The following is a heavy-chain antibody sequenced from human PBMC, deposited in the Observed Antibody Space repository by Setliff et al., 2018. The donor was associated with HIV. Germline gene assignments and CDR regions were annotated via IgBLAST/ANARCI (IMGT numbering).Heavy chain of an antibody. CDR1: GDSLGSHY. CDR2: VDYSGTP. CDR3: ARGSYRGSGYFVRYFDS. J-gene: IGHJ4*02. D-gene: IGHD3-3*01. V-gene: IGHV4-59*11. Sequence: SETLSLTCSVSGDSLGSHYWSWVRQPLGKGLEWIGSVDYSGTPNYSPSLKSRVTISVDRSKNQFFLKLTSVTAADTAVYYCARGSYRGSGYFVRYFDSWAQGMLVTVSS.